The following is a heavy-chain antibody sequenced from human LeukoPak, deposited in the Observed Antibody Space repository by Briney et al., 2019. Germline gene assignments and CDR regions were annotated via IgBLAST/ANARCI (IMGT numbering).Heavy chain of an antibody. V-gene: IGHV3-48*01. Sequence: GGSLRLSCAASGFTFSDYSMNWVRQAPGKGLEWISYIGIDSGNTNYAGSVKGRFTISGDKAKNSLYLQMNSLRVEDTAVYCCARDYKYAFDNWGQGTLVTVSS. CDR1: GFTFSDYS. CDR3: ARDYKYAFDN. CDR2: IGIDSGNT. J-gene: IGHJ4*02. D-gene: IGHD5-24*01.